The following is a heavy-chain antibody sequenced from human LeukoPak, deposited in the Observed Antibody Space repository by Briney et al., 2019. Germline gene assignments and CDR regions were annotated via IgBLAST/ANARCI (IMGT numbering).Heavy chain of an antibody. J-gene: IGHJ4*02. CDR1: GFTFSSYG. CDR3: AKDREMSSGSYYGQEPIGY. CDR2: IWYDGSNK. Sequence: GGSLRLSCAASGFTFSSYGMHWVRQAPGKGLEWVAVIWYDGSNKYYADSVKGRFTISRDNSKNTLYLQMNSLRAEDTAVYYCAKDREMSSGSYYGQEPIGYWGQGTLVTVSS. D-gene: IGHD1-26*01. V-gene: IGHV3-33*06.